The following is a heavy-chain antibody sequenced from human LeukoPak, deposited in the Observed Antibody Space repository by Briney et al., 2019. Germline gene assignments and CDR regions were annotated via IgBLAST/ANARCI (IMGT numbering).Heavy chain of an antibody. CDR2: KKHDGSEKQDGSEK. Sequence: GGSLRLSCAASGFTFSQYGMSWVRQAPGKGLEWVANKKHDGSEKQDGSEKNYVDSVKGRFTISRDNAKNSLYLQMNSLRAEDTAVYYCAKPKGGYGDSVHPFDYWGQGTLVTVSS. V-gene: IGHV3-7*03. CDR3: AKPKGGYGDSVHPFDY. CDR1: GFTFSQYG. D-gene: IGHD4-17*01. J-gene: IGHJ4*02.